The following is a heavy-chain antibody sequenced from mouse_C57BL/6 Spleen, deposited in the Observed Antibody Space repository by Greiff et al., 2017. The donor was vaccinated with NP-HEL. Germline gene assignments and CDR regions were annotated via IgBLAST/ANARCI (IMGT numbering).Heavy chain of an antibody. CDR1: GYSFTGYY. J-gene: IGHJ1*03. D-gene: IGHD1-1*01. CDR3: ARFYDYGSSYFEV. Sequence: VQLQQSGPELVKPGASVKISCKASGYSFTGYYMNWVKQSPEKSLEWIGEINPSTGGTTYNQKFKAKATLTVDKSSSTAYMQLKSLTSEDSAVYYCARFYDYGSSYFEVWGTGTTVTVSS. CDR2: INPSTGGT. V-gene: IGHV1-42*01.